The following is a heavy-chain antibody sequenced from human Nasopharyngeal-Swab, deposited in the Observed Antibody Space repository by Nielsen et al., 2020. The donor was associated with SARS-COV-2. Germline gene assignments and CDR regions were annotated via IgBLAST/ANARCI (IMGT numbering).Heavy chain of an antibody. J-gene: IGHJ3*02. CDR3: ARLNNDAFDI. CDR2: IYYSGSI. CDR1: GGSISSYY. D-gene: IGHD2/OR15-2a*01. Sequence: SETLSLTCTVSGGSISSYYWSWIRQPPGKGLEWIGYIYYSGSINYNPSLKSRVTISVDTSKNQFSLKLSPVTAADTAVYYCARLNNDAFDIWGQGTMVTVSS. V-gene: IGHV4-59*13.